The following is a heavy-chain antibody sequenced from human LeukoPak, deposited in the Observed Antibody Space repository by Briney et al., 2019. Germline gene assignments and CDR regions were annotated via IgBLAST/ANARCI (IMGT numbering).Heavy chain of an antibody. Sequence: GASVKVSCKASGYTFTSYAMNWVRQAPGQGLEWMGWINTNTGNPTYAQGFTGRFVFSLDTSVSTAYLQISSLKAEDTAVYYCARSIAVAGTSSLLFDYWGQGTLVTVSS. CDR2: INTNTGNP. CDR1: GYTFTSYA. J-gene: IGHJ4*02. D-gene: IGHD6-19*01. V-gene: IGHV7-4-1*02. CDR3: ARSIAVAGTSSLLFDY.